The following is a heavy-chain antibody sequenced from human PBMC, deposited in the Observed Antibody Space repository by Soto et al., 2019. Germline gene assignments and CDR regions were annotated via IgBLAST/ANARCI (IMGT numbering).Heavy chain of an antibody. V-gene: IGHV4-38-2*01. CDR3: ARGHSSRWYDPWFDH. CDR2: IYHSGST. Sequence: SETLSLTCAVSGYSISSGYYWGWIRQPPGKGLEWIGSIYHSGSTYYNPSLKSRVTISVDTSKNQFSLKLSSVTAADTAVYYCARGHSSRWYDPWFDHWGQLTLLTLSS. J-gene: IGHJ5*02. D-gene: IGHD6-19*01. CDR1: GYSISSGYY.